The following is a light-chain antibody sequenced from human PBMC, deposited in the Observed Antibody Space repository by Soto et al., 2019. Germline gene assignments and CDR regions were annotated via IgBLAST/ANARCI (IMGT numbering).Light chain of an antibody. CDR3: QHYDSYSEA. J-gene: IGKJ1*01. CDR1: QTISSW. CDR2: KAS. Sequence: DIQMTQSPSTLSVSLGDRVTLTCRSSQTISSWLAWYQQKPGKAPKLLIYKASTLKSGVPSRFSGSGSGTEFTLTISSLQPDDFATYYCQHYDSYSEAFGKGTKVDIK. V-gene: IGKV1-5*03.